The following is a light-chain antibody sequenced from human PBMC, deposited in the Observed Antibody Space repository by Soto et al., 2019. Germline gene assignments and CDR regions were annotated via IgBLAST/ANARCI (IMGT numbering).Light chain of an antibody. CDR1: QSVSSY. Sequence: EIVLTQSPATLSLSPGERGTLSCRASQSVSSYLAWYQQKPGQAPRLLIYDASNRATGIPARFSGSGSGTDFTLTISSLEPEDFAVYYCQQYSNWPLTFGGGTKVEIK. J-gene: IGKJ4*01. CDR3: QQYSNWPLT. V-gene: IGKV3-11*01. CDR2: DAS.